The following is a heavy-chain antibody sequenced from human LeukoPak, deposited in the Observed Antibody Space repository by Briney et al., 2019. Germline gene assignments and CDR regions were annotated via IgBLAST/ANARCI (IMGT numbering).Heavy chain of an antibody. Sequence: ASVKVSCKASGGTFSSYTISWVRQAPGQGLEWMGRIIPILGIANYAQKFQGRVTIAADKSTSTAYMELSSLRSEDTAVYYCASINTVRRHDYWGQGTLVTVSS. CDR1: GGTFSSYT. CDR2: IIPILGIA. D-gene: IGHD4-17*01. J-gene: IGHJ4*02. CDR3: ASINTVRRHDY. V-gene: IGHV1-69*02.